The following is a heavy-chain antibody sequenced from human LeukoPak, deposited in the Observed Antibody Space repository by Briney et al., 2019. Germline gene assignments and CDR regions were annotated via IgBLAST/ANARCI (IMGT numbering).Heavy chain of an antibody. D-gene: IGHD3-10*01. CDR3: VRTISDGSGDY. J-gene: IGHJ4*02. CDR2: IWYSGTT. V-gene: IGHV4-59*01. CDR1: GGSISRYH. Sequence: SETLSLTCTVSGGSISRYHWSWIRQPPEKGLEWIGYIWYSGTTNYNPSLKSRVTMSVDTSKNHFSLRLSSVTAADTAVYYCVRTISDGSGDYWGQGILVTVSS.